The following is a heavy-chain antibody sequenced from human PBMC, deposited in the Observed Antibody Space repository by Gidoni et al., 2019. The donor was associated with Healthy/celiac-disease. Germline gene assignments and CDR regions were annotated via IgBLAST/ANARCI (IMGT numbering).Heavy chain of an antibody. V-gene: IGHV3-30-3*01. CDR2: ISYDGSNK. Sequence: QVQLVESGGGVVQPGRSLRLSCAASGFTFSSYAMHWVRQAPGKGLEWVAVISYDGSNKYYADSVKGRFTISRDNSKNTLYLQMNSLRAEDTAVYYCARGWELQWFAYFQHWGQGTLVTVSS. D-gene: IGHD1-26*01. CDR1: GFTFSSYA. CDR3: ARGWELQWFAYFQH. J-gene: IGHJ1*01.